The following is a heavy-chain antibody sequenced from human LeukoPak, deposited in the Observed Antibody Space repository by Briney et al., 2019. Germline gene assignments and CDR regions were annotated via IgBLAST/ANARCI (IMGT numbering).Heavy chain of an antibody. J-gene: IGHJ3*02. D-gene: IGHD6-13*01. Sequence: SETLSLTCTVSGGSISSYYWSWIRQPPGKGLEWIGYIYYSGNTNYNPSLKSRVTISVDTSKNQFSLKLSSVTAADTAVYYCARARCCRMDSSSWSTDAFDIWGQGTMVTVSS. V-gene: IGHV4-59*01. CDR1: GGSISSYY. CDR3: ARARCCRMDSSSWSTDAFDI. CDR2: IYYSGNT.